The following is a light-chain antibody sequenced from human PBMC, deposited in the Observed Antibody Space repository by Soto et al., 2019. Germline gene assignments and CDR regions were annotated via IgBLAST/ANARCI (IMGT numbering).Light chain of an antibody. CDR1: LIVSNAN. V-gene: IGKV3-20*01. Sequence: EFVLMQSPGTLSLAQGERATLSSLTSLIVSNANFAWYQHKPGQAPRLLIYGTSSRATGIPDRFSGSGSGTVFTLTINRLEPDDFAVYYCHHYGNSPQTFGQGTKVDIK. CDR3: HHYGNSPQT. CDR2: GTS. J-gene: IGKJ1*01.